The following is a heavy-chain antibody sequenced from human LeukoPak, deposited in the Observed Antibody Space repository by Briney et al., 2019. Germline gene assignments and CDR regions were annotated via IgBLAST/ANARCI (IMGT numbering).Heavy chain of an antibody. V-gene: IGHV1-69*04. CDR1: GGTFSSYA. D-gene: IGHD6-19*01. J-gene: IGHJ4*02. CDR3: ARSQAVAGTHPYYFDY. CDR2: IIPIFGIA. Sequence: SVKVSCKAPGGTFSSYAISWVRQAPGQGLEWMGRIIPIFGIANYAQKFQGRVTITADKSTSTAHMELSSLRSEDTAVYYCARSQAVAGTHPYYFDYWGQGTLVTVSS.